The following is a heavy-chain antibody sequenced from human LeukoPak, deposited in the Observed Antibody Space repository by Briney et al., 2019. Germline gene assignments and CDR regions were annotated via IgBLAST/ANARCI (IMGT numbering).Heavy chain of an antibody. J-gene: IGHJ4*02. CDR3: TREGGNYPNYFDY. CDR1: GFIFSSYS. CDR2: ISRTSDSI. Sequence: GGSLRLSCAASGFIFSSYSMNWVRQAPGKGLEWIAYISRTSDSIYYADSVRGRFTISRDNVKNSLYLQMNSLRREDTAVFYCTREGGNYPNYFDYWGLGTLVTVSS. D-gene: IGHD1-26*01. V-gene: IGHV3-48*01.